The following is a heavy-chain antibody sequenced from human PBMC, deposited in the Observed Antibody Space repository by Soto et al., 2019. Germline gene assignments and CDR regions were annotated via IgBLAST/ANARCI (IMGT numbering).Heavy chain of an antibody. V-gene: IGHV4-30-2*01. J-gene: IGHJ5*02. CDR3: DRVPTP. CDR2: IYHSGSP. CDR1: GGSISSGGYS. Sequence: QLQLQESGSGLVKPSQTLSLTCAVSGGSISSGGYSWSWIRQPPGKGLEWIGYIYHSGSPYYNPSLKSRVRISVERSKNQFSLKLNYMTAADKAVYYWDRVPTPWGQGTLVTLSS.